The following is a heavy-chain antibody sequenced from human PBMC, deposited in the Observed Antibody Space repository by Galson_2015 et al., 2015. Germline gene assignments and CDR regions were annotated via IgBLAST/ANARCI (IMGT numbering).Heavy chain of an antibody. D-gene: IGHD6-6*01. CDR2: IIPIFGTA. CDR3: ARGWSSSYEWRGYFDY. J-gene: IGHJ4*02. Sequence: SVKVSCKASGGTFSSYAISWVRQAPGQGLEWMGGIIPIFGTANYAQKFQGRVTITADESTSTAYMELSSLRSEDTAVYYCARGWSSSYEWRGYFDYWGQGTLVTVSS. V-gene: IGHV1-69*13. CDR1: GGTFSSYA.